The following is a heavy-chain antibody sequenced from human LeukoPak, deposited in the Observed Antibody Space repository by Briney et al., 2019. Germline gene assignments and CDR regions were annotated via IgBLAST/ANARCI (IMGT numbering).Heavy chain of an antibody. D-gene: IGHD1-1*01. CDR1: GFTFNNYA. CDR3: EKETTRVGHRVHFEY. J-gene: IGHJ4*02. CDR2: ISGSGVIT. Sequence: GGSLRLSCVPSGFTFNNYAMCSVRQAPGKGLEWVSTISGSGVITYYADPVKGRFTISRDNSKNTLCLQMNSERVEDTAVYYCEKETTRVGHRVHFEYWGRGTLVTVSS. V-gene: IGHV3-23*01.